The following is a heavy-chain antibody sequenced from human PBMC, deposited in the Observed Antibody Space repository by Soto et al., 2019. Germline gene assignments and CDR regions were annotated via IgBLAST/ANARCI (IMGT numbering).Heavy chain of an antibody. Sequence: QVQLQESGPGLVKPSETLSLTCTVSGGSISSYYWSWIRQPAGKGLEWIGRIYTSGSTNYNPSLKRRVTMSVDTSKNQFSLKLSSVTAADTAVYYCARLVPDCGGDCYSRDAFDIWGQGTMVTVSS. CDR1: GGSISSYY. CDR3: ARLVPDCGGDCYSRDAFDI. V-gene: IGHV4-4*07. J-gene: IGHJ3*02. D-gene: IGHD2-21*02. CDR2: IYTSGST.